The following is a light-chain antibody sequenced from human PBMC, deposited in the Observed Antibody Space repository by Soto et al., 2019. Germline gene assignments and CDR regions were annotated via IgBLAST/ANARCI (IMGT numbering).Light chain of an antibody. V-gene: IGLV2-8*01. CDR1: NSDVGSYNY. CDR3: SSYAGTNTRYL. Sequence: QSALTQHTSASGSPGQSVTISCTGKNSDVGSYNYVSWYQQHPGKAPILMIFEVSKRPSGVPDRFSGSKSGNTASRTVSGLQAEDEADYFCSSYAGTNTRYLFGTGTKVTVL. CDR2: EVS. J-gene: IGLJ1*01.